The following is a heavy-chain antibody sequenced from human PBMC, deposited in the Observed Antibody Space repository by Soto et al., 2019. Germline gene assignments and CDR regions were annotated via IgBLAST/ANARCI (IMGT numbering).Heavy chain of an antibody. Sequence: PGGSLRLSSVASGFTFRSYVIHWVRQAPGKGLEWVALISTDGTTTTYADSVKGRFTISRDNAKNSLYLQMNSLRAEDTAVYYCARGERGGFDIWGQGTKVTVSS. CDR2: ISTDGTTT. J-gene: IGHJ3*02. V-gene: IGHV3-30*04. CDR3: ARGERGGFDI. CDR1: GFTFRSYV. D-gene: IGHD1-26*01.